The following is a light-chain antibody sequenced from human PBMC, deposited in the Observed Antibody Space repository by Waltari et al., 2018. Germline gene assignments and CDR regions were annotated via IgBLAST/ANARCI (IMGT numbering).Light chain of an antibody. J-gene: IGLJ2*01. CDR2: ENG. CDR3: QSCDNNNVI. Sequence: FMLTQPHSVSESPGKTITISCTGSGGSLASKDVPWYQQRPGSAPIILLFENGQRPSGVPDRFSGSTDSSSNSASLTISGLKTEDEADYYCQSCDNNNVIFGGGTKLTVL. V-gene: IGLV6-57*02. CDR1: GGSLASKD.